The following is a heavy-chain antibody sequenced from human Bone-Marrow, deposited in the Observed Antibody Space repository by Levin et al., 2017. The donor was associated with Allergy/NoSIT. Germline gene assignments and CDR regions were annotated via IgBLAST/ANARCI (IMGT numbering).Heavy chain of an antibody. Sequence: PGGSLRLSCAASGFTFSSYAMSWVRQAPGKGLEWVSAISGSGGSTYYADSVKGRFTISRDNSKNTLYLQMNSLRAEDTAVYYCAKDRHQKPFFIFGVRPGGYCSGGSCYSGAGAFDIWGQGKMVTVSS. CDR1: GFTFSSYA. J-gene: IGHJ3*02. CDR2: ISGSGGST. CDR3: AKDRHQKPFFIFGVRPGGYCSGGSCYSGAGAFDI. D-gene: IGHD2-15*01. V-gene: IGHV3-23*01.